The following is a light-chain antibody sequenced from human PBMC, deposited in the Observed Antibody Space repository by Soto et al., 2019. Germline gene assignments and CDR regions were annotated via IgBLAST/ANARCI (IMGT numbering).Light chain of an antibody. V-gene: IGKV2-28*01. CDR3: QQYENLPS. CDR1: QILLHSNGYNY. Sequence: DIVMTQSPLSLPVTPVDPASISFRSSQILLHSNGYNYLDWYLQKPGRAPKLLIYDASNLEAGVPSRFRGSGSGTDFTFTISRLQPEDIATYYCQQYENLPSFGQGTRREI. CDR2: DAS. J-gene: IGKJ5*01.